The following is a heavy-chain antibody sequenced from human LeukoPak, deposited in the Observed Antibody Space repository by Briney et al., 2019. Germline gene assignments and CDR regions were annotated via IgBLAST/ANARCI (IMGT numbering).Heavy chain of an antibody. D-gene: IGHD1-14*01. CDR2: ISSSSSYI. CDR1: GFTFSSYS. V-gene: IGHV3-21*01. Sequence: KPGGSLRLSCAASGFTFSSYSMNWVRQAPGKGLEWVSSISSSSSYIYYADSVKGRFTISRDNAKNSLYLQMNSLRAEDTAVYYCATPGPEGQDAFDIRGQGTMVTVSS. J-gene: IGHJ3*02. CDR3: ATPGPEGQDAFDI.